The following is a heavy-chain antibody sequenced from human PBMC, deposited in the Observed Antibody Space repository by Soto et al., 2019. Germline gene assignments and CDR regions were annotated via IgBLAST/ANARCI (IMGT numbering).Heavy chain of an antibody. Sequence: PGGSLRLSCAASGFTFSSYAMSWVRQTPGKGLEWVSSISANGGSTFYADSLRGRFTVSRDNSKNTVYLQIDSLKVEDTAVYYCAKDEGHRPGWRNPYYFDHWGQGALVTVSS. CDR2: ISANGGST. J-gene: IGHJ4*02. CDR1: GFTFSSYA. V-gene: IGHV3-23*01. CDR3: AKDEGHRPGWRNPYYFDH. D-gene: IGHD6-19*01.